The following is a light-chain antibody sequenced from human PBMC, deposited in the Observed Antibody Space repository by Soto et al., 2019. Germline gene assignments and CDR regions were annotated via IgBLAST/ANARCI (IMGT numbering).Light chain of an antibody. Sequence: DIQMTQSPSSLSASVGDRVTITCRASQSISTYLNWYQQKPGKAPKSLIFAASRLQSGVPSSFSGSGSGTDFTLTISSLQPEDFATYYCQQTYSTPTFGPGTKVDIK. CDR3: QQTYSTPT. CDR2: AAS. CDR1: QSISTY. V-gene: IGKV1-39*01. J-gene: IGKJ3*01.